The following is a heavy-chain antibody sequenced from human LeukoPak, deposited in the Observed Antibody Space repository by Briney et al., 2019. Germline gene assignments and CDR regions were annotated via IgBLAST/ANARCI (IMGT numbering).Heavy chain of an antibody. D-gene: IGHD3-10*01. V-gene: IGHV3-48*01. CDR1: GFTFSSYS. Sequence: GGSLRLSCAASGFTFSSYSMNWVRQAPGKGLEWVSYISSSSTIYYADSVKGRFTISRDNAKNSLYLQMNSLRAEDTAVYYCARDMVGPFDYWGQGTLVTVSS. CDR2: ISSSSTI. J-gene: IGHJ4*02. CDR3: ARDMVGPFDY.